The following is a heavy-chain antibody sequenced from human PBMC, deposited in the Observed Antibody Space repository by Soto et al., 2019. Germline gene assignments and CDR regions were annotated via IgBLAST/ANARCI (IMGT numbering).Heavy chain of an antibody. J-gene: IGHJ1*01. D-gene: IGHD2-15*01. CDR2: INHSGST. Sequence: QVQLQQWGAGLLKPSETLSLTCAVYGGSFSGYYWSWIRQPPGKGLEWIGEINHSGSTNYHPSLKSRVTISVDTSKNQFSLKLSSVTAADTAVYYCARGGDIVVVVAAPPHAEYFQHWGQGTLVTVSS. CDR1: GGSFSGYY. V-gene: IGHV4-34*01. CDR3: ARGGDIVVVVAAPPHAEYFQH.